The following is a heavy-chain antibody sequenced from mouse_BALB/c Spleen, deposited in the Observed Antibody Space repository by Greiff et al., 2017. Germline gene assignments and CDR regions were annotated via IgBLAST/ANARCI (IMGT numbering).Heavy chain of an antibody. CDR2: IYPGDGDT. Sequence: QVQLQQSGAELVRPGSSVKISCTASGYAFSSYWMNWVKQRPGQGLEWIGQIYPGDGDTNYNGKFKGKATLTADKSSSTAYMQLSSLTSEDSAVYYSARGGAYGNFLAYWGQGTLVTVSA. V-gene: IGHV1-80*01. J-gene: IGHJ3*01. D-gene: IGHD2-1*01. CDR1: GYAFSSYW. CDR3: ARGGAYGNFLAY.